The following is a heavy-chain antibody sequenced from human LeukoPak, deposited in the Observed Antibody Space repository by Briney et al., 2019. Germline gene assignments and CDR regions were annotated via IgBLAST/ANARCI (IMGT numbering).Heavy chain of an antibody. CDR3: AKGQTTVTTRTLDY. CDR1: GFTFSSYS. CDR2: ISSSSSYI. Sequence: GGSLRLSCAASGFTFSSYSMNWVRQAPGKGLEWVSSISSSSSYIYYADSVKGRFTISRDNAKNSLYLQMNSLRAEDTALYYCAKGQTTVTTRTLDYWGQGTLVTVSS. V-gene: IGHV3-21*04. J-gene: IGHJ4*02. D-gene: IGHD4-17*01.